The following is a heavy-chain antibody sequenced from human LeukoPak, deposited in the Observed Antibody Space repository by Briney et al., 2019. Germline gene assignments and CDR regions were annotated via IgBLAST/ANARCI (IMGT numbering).Heavy chain of an antibody. CDR2: INTNTGNP. Sequence: ASVKVSCKASGYTFTSYAMNWVRQAPGQGLEWMGWINTNTGNPTYAQGFTGRFVFSLDTSVSTAYLQISSLKAEDTAVYYCAKDLAFTLRLSSGWYWGAFDIWGQGTMVTVSS. V-gene: IGHV7-4-1*02. CDR3: AKDLAFTLRLSSGWYWGAFDI. D-gene: IGHD6-19*01. CDR1: GYTFTSYA. J-gene: IGHJ3*02.